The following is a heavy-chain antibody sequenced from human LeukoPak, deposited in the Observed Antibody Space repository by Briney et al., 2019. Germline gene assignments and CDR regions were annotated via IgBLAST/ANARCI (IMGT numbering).Heavy chain of an antibody. CDR1: GFIFSSYA. CDR3: ARARNDYDSNGFSLLDY. V-gene: IGHV3-33*08. CDR2: IWYDGSNI. D-gene: IGHD3-22*01. Sequence: GGSLRLSCAASGFIFSSYAMSWVRLAPGKGLEWMAVIWYDGSNIYYTDSVKGRFTISRDNSKNTLYLQMNSLRAEDTALYYCARARNDYDSNGFSLLDYWGQGTLVTVSS. J-gene: IGHJ4*02.